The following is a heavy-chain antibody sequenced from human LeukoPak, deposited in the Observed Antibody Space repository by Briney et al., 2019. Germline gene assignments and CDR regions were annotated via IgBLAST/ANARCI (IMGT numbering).Heavy chain of an antibody. CDR1: GGTFSSYA. Sequence: ASVKVSCKASGGTFSSYAISWVRQAPGQGLEWMGWINPNSGGTNYAQKFQGRVTMTRDTSISTAYMELSRLRSGDTAVYYCARDPRREWELQTYYFDYWGQGTLVTVSS. CDR3: ARDPRREWELQTYYFDY. CDR2: INPNSGGT. V-gene: IGHV1-2*02. J-gene: IGHJ4*02. D-gene: IGHD1-26*01.